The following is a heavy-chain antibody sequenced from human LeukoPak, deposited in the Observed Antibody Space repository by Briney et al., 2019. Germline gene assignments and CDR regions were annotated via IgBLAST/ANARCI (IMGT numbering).Heavy chain of an antibody. CDR2: ISYDGSNK. CDR1: GFTFSSYS. D-gene: IGHD3-10*01. V-gene: IGHV3-30*03. J-gene: IGHJ4*02. CDR3: ARDGNIGREIYYFDY. Sequence: GGSLRLSCAASGFTFSSYSMNWVRQAPGKGLEWVAVISYDGSNKYYADSVKGRFTISRDNSKNTLYLQMNSLRAEDTAVYYCARDGNIGREIYYFDYWGQGTLVTVSS.